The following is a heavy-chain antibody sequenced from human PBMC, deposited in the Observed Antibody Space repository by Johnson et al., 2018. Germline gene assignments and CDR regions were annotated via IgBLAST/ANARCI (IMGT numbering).Heavy chain of an antibody. V-gene: IGHV4-59*01. J-gene: IGHJ3*02. CDR3: ARVNILECYNLAPDALDI. Sequence: QVQLQESGPGLVKPSETLSLTCTVSGGSISSYYWSWIRQPPGKGLEWIGYIYYSGSTNYNPSLKSRVNISVDTSKNQFSLKLSSLTAADTAVYYVARVNILECYNLAPDALDIWGQGTMVTVAS. CDR2: IYYSGST. CDR1: GGSISSYY. D-gene: IGHD3-3*01.